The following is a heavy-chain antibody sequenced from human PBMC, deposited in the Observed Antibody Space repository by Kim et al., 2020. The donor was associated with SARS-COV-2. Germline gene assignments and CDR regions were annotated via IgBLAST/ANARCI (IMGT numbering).Heavy chain of an antibody. Sequence: SETLSLTCAVSGASISSNNWWSWVRQPPGKGLEWIGEIYHSGSANYNTSLKSRVTILVDKSKNQFSLNLNSMTAADTAVYYCARLHGTSDYWGLGTLVTVSS. V-gene: IGHV4-4*02. CDR2: IYHSGSA. CDR3: ARLHGTSDY. CDR1: GASISSNNW. D-gene: IGHD1-26*01. J-gene: IGHJ4*02.